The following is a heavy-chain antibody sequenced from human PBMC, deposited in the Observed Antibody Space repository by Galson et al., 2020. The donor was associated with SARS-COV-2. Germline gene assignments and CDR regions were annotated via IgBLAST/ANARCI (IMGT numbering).Heavy chain of an antibody. CDR3: ARGGTVTTVWFDP. J-gene: IGHJ5*02. CDR2: INHSGST. V-gene: IGHV4-34*01. CDR1: GGSFSGYY. D-gene: IGHD4-17*01. Sequence: SETLSLTCAVHGGSFSGYYWSWIRQTPGQGLEWIGEINHSGSTNYNPSLKSRVTISVDTSKNQFSLKLSSVTAADTAVYYCARGGTVTTVWFDPWGQGTLVTVAS.